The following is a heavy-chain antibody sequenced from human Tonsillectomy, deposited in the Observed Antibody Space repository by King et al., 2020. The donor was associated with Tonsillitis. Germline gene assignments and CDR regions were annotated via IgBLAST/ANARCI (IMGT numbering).Heavy chain of an antibody. D-gene: IGHD3-16*01. Sequence: LQLQESGPGLVKPSETLSLTCSVSGDSMTSGNYYWGWIRQPPGKGLEWIGSMYNSGSTHYNTSLKSRVAISVDTSKNQFSLKLSSVTAADTAVYYCTRRSVGGMSAYYFTYWGQGALVTISS. CDR3: TRRSVGGMSAYYFTY. J-gene: IGHJ4*02. CDR2: MYNSGST. V-gene: IGHV4-39*07. CDR1: GDSMTSGNYY.